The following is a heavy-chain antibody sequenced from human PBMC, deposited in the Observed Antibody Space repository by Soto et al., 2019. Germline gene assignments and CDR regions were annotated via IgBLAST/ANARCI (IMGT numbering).Heavy chain of an antibody. V-gene: IGHV3-21*01. CDR3: ARGGRATTGLVDY. CDR1: GFTFSSYS. Sequence: EVQLVESGGGLVKPGGSLRLSCAASGFTFSSYSMNWFRQAPGKGLEWVSSISSSSSYIYYADSVKGRFTISRDNAKNSLYLQMNSLRAEDTAVYYCARGGRATTGLVDYWGQGTLVTVSS. J-gene: IGHJ4*02. D-gene: IGHD1-1*01. CDR2: ISSSSSYI.